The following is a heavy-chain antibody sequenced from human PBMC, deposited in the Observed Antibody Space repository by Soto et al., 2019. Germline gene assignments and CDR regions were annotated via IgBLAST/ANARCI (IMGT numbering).Heavy chain of an antibody. V-gene: IGHV4-61*01. J-gene: IGHJ4*02. Sequence: SETLSLTCTVSGDSVSSDSYYWTWIRQPPGKGLEWIGYISSSGSTKYNPSLKSRVTIYRDTSSNQFSLELTSVTAADTAIYYCARDIRGYSRAFDYWGQGTLVTVS. CDR3: ARDIRGYSRAFDY. CDR1: GDSVSSDSYY. CDR2: ISSSGST. D-gene: IGHD5-18*01.